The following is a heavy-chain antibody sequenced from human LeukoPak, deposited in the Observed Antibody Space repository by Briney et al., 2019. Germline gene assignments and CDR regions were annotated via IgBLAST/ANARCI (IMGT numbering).Heavy chain of an antibody. Sequence: GASVKVSCKASGGTFSSYAISWVRQAPGQGLEWMGGIIPIFGTANYAQKFQGRVTITADKSTSTAYMELSSLRSEDTAVYYCARTPYYYDSSGYPFDYWGQGTLVTVSS. V-gene: IGHV1-69*06. J-gene: IGHJ4*02. CDR3: ARTPYYYDSSGYPFDY. CDR1: GGTFSSYA. D-gene: IGHD3-22*01. CDR2: IIPIFGTA.